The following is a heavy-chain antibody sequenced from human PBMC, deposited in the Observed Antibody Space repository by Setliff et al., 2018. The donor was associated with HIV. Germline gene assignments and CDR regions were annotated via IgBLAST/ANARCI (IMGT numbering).Heavy chain of an antibody. CDR2: INHNGGT. Sequence: SETLSLTCAVYGGSFTSYYWTWIRQAPGKDLEWIGEINHNGGTNYNPSLKSRVTISLDKSKNQFSLRLTSVTTADTAIYYCARGISGTYYRGWFDPWGQGTLVTVSS. CDR1: GGSFTSYY. CDR3: ARGISGTYYRGWFDP. V-gene: IGHV4-34*01. D-gene: IGHD3-10*01. J-gene: IGHJ5*02.